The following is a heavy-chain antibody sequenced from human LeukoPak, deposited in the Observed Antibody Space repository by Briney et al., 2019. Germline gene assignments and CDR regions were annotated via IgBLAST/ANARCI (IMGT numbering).Heavy chain of an antibody. Sequence: ETLSLTCAVYGGSFSGYYWSWIRQPPGKGLEWVANIKEDGSEKYYVNSVKSRFTISRDNAKNSLYLQMNSLRAEDTAVYYCARDRRAPYYDFRSGYIDHYYMDVWGKGTTVTVSS. D-gene: IGHD3-3*01. CDR1: GGSFSGYY. V-gene: IGHV3-7*01. CDR2: IKEDGSEK. CDR3: ARDRRAPYYDFRSGYIDHYYMDV. J-gene: IGHJ6*03.